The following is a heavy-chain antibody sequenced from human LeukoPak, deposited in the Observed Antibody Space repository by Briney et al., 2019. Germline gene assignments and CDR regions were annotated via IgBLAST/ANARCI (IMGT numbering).Heavy chain of an antibody. D-gene: IGHD3-22*01. CDR2: IYYSGST. J-gene: IGHJ4*02. Sequence: SETLSLTCTVSGGSISSSSYYWGWIRQPPGRGLEWIASIYYSGSTYYNPSLKSRVTISVDTSKNQFSLKLSSVTDADAAVYYCARQANYYDSSGYYRIDYWGQGTLVTVSS. V-gene: IGHV4-39*01. CDR3: ARQANYYDSSGYYRIDY. CDR1: GGSISSSSYY.